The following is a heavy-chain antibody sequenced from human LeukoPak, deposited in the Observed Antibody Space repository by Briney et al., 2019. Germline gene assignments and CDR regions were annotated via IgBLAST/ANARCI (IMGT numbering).Heavy chain of an antibody. CDR3: AINPAYYYDSSGYWGDY. V-gene: IGHV1-69*13. CDR1: GYTFTSYG. CDR2: IIPIFGTA. D-gene: IGHD3-22*01. J-gene: IGHJ4*02. Sequence: SVKVSCKSSGYTFTSYGFSWVRQAPGQGLEWMGGIIPIFGTANYAQKFQGRVTITADESTSTAYMELSSLRSEDTAVYYCAINPAYYYDSSGYWGDYWGQGTLVTVSS.